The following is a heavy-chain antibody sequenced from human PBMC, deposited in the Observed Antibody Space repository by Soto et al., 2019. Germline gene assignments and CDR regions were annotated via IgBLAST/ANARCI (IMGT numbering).Heavy chain of an antibody. J-gene: IGHJ3*02. V-gene: IGHV4-31*03. CDR1: GGSISTGGYY. Sequence: SETLSLTCTVSGGSISTGGYYWSWIRQHPGRGLEWIGYIYHSGMTFSNPSLQSRVAISIDTSKNKFSLKLSSVTAADTAVYYCATVRWELHDAFDIWGQGTMVTVSS. D-gene: IGHD1-26*01. CDR2: IYHSGMT. CDR3: ATVRWELHDAFDI.